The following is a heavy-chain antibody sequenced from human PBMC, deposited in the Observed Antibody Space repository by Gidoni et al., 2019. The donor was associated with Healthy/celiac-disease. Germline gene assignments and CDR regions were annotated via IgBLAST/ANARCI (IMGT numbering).Heavy chain of an antibody. V-gene: IGHV7-4-1*02. CDR1: GYTFTSYA. J-gene: IGHJ4*02. D-gene: IGHD1-1*01. CDR2: INTNTGNP. CDR3: ASTGLPRGQLQFDY. Sequence: QVQLVQSGPELKKPGAAVKVSCKGSGYTFTSYAMNWVRQAPGQGLEWMGWINTNTGNPTYAQGFTGRFVFSLDTSVSTAYLQISSLKAEDTAVYYCASTGLPRGQLQFDYWGQGTLVTVSS.